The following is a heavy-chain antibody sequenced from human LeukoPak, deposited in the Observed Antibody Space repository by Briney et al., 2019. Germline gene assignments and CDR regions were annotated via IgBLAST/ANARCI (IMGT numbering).Heavy chain of an antibody. CDR3: ASRYSYGPRPFDY. CDR1: GYTFTGYY. V-gene: IGHV1-2*02. J-gene: IGHJ4*02. Sequence: ASVKVSCKASGYTFTGYYMHWVRQAPGQGLEWMGWINPNSGGTNYAQKFQGRVTMTRDTSISTAYMELSRLRSDDTAVYYCASRYSYGPRPFDYWGQGTLVTVSS. CDR2: INPNSGGT. D-gene: IGHD5-18*01.